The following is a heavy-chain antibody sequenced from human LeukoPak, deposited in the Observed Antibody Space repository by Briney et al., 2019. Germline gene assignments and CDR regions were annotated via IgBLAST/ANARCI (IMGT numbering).Heavy chain of an antibody. V-gene: IGHV4-61*02. J-gene: IGHJ6*03. D-gene: IGHD2-15*01. CDR2: IYTSGST. CDR3: ARDTGLNCSGGSCYYYYYYMDV. CDR1: GGSISSGSYY. Sequence: PSETLSLTCTVSGGSISSGSYYWSWIRQPAGKGLEWIGRIYTSGSTNYNPSLKSRVTISVDTSKNQFSLKLSSVTAADTAVYYCARDTGLNCSGGSCYYYYYYMDVWGKGTTVTVSS.